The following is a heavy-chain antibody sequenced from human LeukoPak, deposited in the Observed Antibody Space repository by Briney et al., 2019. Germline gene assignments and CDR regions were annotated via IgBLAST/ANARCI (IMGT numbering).Heavy chain of an antibody. CDR1: GGTFSSYA. V-gene: IGHV1-46*01. CDR3: AREWAGGYMD. J-gene: IGHJ4*02. CDR2: INPSGGST. Sequence: ASVKVSCKASGGTFSSYAISWVRQAPGQGLEWMGIINPSGGSTSYAQKFQGRVTMTRDTSTSTVYMELSSLRSEDTAVYYCAREWAGGYMDWGQGTLVTVSS. D-gene: IGHD5-12*01.